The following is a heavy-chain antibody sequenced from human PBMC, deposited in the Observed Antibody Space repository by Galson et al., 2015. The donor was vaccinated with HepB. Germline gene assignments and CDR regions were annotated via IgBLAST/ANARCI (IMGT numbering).Heavy chain of an antibody. V-gene: IGHV3-30*18. CDR1: GFTFSSYG. D-gene: IGHD3-22*01. CDR2: MSYDGSNK. J-gene: IGHJ4*02. Sequence: SLRLSCAASGFTFSSYGMHWVRQAPGKGLEWVAVMSYDGSNKYYADSVKGRFTISRDNSKNTLYLQMNSLRAEDTAVYYCAKLHYYDSSGYPPSDYWGQGTLVTVSS. CDR3: AKLHYYDSSGYPPSDY.